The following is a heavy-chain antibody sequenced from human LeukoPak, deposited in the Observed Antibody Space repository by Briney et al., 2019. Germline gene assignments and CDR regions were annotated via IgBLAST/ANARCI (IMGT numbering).Heavy chain of an antibody. D-gene: IGHD3-9*01. V-gene: IGHV3-33*01. Sequence: GGSLRLSCAASGFTFSSYVMHWVRQAPGKGLEWVAVIWYDGSNKCYADSVKGRFTISRDNSKNTLYLQMNSLRAEDTAVYYCARDPATIFRESANFFDYWGQGTLVTVSS. CDR2: IWYDGSNK. CDR1: GFTFSSYV. CDR3: ARDPATIFRESANFFDY. J-gene: IGHJ4*02.